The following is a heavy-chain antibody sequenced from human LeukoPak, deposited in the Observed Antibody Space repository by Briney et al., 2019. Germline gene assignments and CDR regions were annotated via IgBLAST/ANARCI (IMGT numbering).Heavy chain of an antibody. D-gene: IGHD6-25*01. V-gene: IGHV4-39*01. J-gene: IGHJ4*02. Sequence: PSETLSLTCTVSGGSISSSSYYWGWIRQPPGKGLEWIGSIYYSGSTYYNPSLKSRVTISVDTSKNQFSLKLSSVTAADTAVYYCARHRRHYFDYWGQGTLVTVSS. CDR1: GGSISSSSYY. CDR3: ARHRRHYFDY. CDR2: IYYSGST.